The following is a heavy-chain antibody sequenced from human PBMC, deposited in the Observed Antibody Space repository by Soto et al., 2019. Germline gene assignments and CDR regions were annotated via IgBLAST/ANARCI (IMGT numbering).Heavy chain of an antibody. D-gene: IGHD3-22*01. V-gene: IGHV1-69*13. J-gene: IGHJ4*02. Sequence: SVKVSCKASGGPLSSHATSWVRQAPGQGLEWMGGIIPIFGTSNYAQKFQGRVTVTADELASTAYMELRSLTSEDTAMYYCVKHSKYHLDSSFDAWGQGTLVTVSS. CDR1: GGPLSSHA. CDR3: VKHSKYHLDSSFDA. CDR2: IIPIFGTS.